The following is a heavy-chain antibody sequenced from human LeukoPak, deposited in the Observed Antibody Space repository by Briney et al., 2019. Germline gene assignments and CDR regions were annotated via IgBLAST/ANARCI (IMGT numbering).Heavy chain of an antibody. V-gene: IGHV3-66*02. D-gene: IGHD5-12*01. Sequence: GGSLRLSCAASGFTVTTNYMSWVRQAPGKGLEWVSIIYSGGSTYYADSVKGRFTISRDNSKNTLYLQMNSLRAEDTAVYYCAKEAWIYSGYDYPDYWGQGTLVTVSS. CDR1: GFTVTTNY. CDR2: IYSGGST. CDR3: AKEAWIYSGYDYPDY. J-gene: IGHJ4*02.